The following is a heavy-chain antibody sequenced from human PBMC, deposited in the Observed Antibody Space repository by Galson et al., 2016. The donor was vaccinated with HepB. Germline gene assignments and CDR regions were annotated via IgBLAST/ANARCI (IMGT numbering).Heavy chain of an antibody. CDR2: TYYRSKWYN. V-gene: IGHV6-1*01. CDR1: GDSASSNSAA. D-gene: IGHD6-19*01. Sequence: CAISGDSASSNSAAWNWIRQSPSRGLEWLGRTYYRSKWYNDYAVSVKSRITINPDTSENQFSLQLNSVTPEDTAIYYCARARQQWLNRNYYYYYMDVWGKGTTVTVSS. J-gene: IGHJ6*03. CDR3: ARARQQWLNRNYYYYYMDV.